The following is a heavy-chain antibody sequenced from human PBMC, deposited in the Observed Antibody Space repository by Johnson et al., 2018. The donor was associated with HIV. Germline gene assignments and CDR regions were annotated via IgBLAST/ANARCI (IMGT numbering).Heavy chain of an antibody. D-gene: IGHD3-22*01. J-gene: IGHJ3*02. V-gene: IGHV3-30*02. CDR2: IPYDGSDK. CDR1: GFSFSSYG. Sequence: QVQLVESGGGVVQPGGSLRLSCATSGFSFSSYGMYWVRQAPGKGLEWVSFIPYDGSDKYYTDSVKGRFTISRDNSKNTLYLQMNSLRAEDTAVYYCAKGVSIVVIKDLSGAFDIWGQGTMVTVSS. CDR3: AKGVSIVVIKDLSGAFDI.